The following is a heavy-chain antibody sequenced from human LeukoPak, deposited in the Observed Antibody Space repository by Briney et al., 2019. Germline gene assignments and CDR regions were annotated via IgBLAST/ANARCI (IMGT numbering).Heavy chain of an antibody. J-gene: IGHJ4*02. CDR2: IYYSGST. D-gene: IGHD2-21*02. CDR3: ARATLAYCGGDCYGGVDY. CDR1: GGSISSYY. Sequence: PSETLSLTCTVSGGSISSYYWSWIRQPPGKGLEWIGYIYYSGSTNYNPSLKSRVTISVDTSKNQFSLKLSSVTAADTAVYYCARATLAYCGGDCYGGVDYWGQGTLVTVSS. V-gene: IGHV4-59*12.